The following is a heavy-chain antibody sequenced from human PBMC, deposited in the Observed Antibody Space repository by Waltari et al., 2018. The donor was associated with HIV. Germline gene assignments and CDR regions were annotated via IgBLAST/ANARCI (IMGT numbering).Heavy chain of an antibody. D-gene: IGHD6-19*01. J-gene: IGHJ3*01. CDR1: GFTFSTHV. CDR2: IWYDESNK. CDR3: ARDKSRGSYTVLNAFDL. Sequence: QVQLVESGGGVVQPGRSLRLSCAASGFTFSTHVMHWVRQAPGKGLEWVAVIWYDESNKNYADSVKGRFTISRDNSKNTVYLQMDSLRADDTALYYCARDKSRGSYTVLNAFDLWGQGTMVTVSS. V-gene: IGHV3-33*08.